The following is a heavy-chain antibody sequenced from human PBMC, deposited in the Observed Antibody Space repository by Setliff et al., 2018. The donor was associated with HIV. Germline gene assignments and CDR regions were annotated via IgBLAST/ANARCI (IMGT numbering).Heavy chain of an antibody. V-gene: IGHV1-2*02. Sequence: GASVKVSCQASGYTFATSGVTWVRQAPGQGLEWMGYIIPDSGDTKYSQKFQGRVTMTRDTSITTAYMELSRLRSDDTAVYYCATDRTQTGISLVRGRLTDPARYPLDYWGQGTLVTVSS. CDR2: IIPDSGDT. D-gene: IGHD3-10*01. CDR1: GYTFATSG. J-gene: IGHJ4*02. CDR3: ATDRTQTGISLVRGRLTDPARYPLDY.